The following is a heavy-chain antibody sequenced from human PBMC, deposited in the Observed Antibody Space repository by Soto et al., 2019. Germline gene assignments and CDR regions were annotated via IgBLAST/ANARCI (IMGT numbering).Heavy chain of an antibody. J-gene: IGHJ4*02. Sequence: QVQLQQWGAGLLKPSETLSLTCAVYGGSFSGYYWSWIRQPPGKGLEWIGEINHSGSTNYNPSLKSRVTLSVDTSKNQFSLKLSSVTAADTAVYYCARGGYFDWLLKNWGQGTLVTVSS. CDR1: GGSFSGYY. V-gene: IGHV4-34*01. CDR2: INHSGST. D-gene: IGHD3-9*01. CDR3: ARGGYFDWLLKN.